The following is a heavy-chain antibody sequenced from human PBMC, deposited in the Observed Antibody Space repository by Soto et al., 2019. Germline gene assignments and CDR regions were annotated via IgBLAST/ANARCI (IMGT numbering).Heavy chain of an antibody. CDR2: IFSSGSP. V-gene: IGHV4-59*01. Sequence: QVHLQESGPGLVRPSETLSLTCTVSGVSLKTYYWSWIRLPPGGGLAWIGYIFSSGSPNYNPSLRSRSTMSVETYNSPCSLKMSSVTAAVTAVYYCARVAGISYYNHMDVWGKGTTVTVSS. D-gene: IGHD1-20*01. CDR3: ARVAGISYYNHMDV. CDR1: GVSLKTYY. J-gene: IGHJ6*03.